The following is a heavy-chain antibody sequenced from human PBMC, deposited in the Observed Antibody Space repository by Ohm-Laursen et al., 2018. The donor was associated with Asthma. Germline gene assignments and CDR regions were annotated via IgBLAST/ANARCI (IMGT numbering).Heavy chain of an antibody. CDR2: IYYSGST. CDR3: ARDGRLDYYYGMDV. CDR1: GGSVSSGSYY. Sequence: SDTLSLTCSVSGGSVSSGSYYWSWIRQPPGKGLEWIGYIYYSGSTNYNPSLKSRVTISVDTSKNQFSLKLSSVTAADTAVYYCARDGRLDYYYGMDVWGQGTTVTVSS. J-gene: IGHJ6*02. V-gene: IGHV4-61*01.